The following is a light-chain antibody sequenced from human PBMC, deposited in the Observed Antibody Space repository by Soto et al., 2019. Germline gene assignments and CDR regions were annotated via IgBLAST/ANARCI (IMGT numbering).Light chain of an antibody. CDR1: QSISSY. Sequence: DIQMTQSPSSLSASVGDRVTITCRASQSISSYLNWYQQKPGKAPKLLIYAASSLQSGVPSRFSGSASRTEFNLTITSLKTEASATYYCKPSYSTPTTFGGGTKVES. V-gene: IGKV1-39*01. CDR3: KPSYSTPTT. CDR2: AAS. J-gene: IGKJ4*01.